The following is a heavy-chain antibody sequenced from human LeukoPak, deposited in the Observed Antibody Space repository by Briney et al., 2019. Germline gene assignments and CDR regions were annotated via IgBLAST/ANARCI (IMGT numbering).Heavy chain of an antibody. CDR2: ISYDARDE. J-gene: IGHJ1*01. CDR3: AKDELAAPGRGYFQH. CDR1: GFTFSSYG. V-gene: IGHV3-30*18. D-gene: IGHD5-24*01. Sequence: GGSLRLSCAASGFTFSSYGMHWVRQAPGRGLEWLAFISYDARDEYYADSVKGRFTISRDNSKNTLYLQMNSLRAEDTAVYYCAKDELAAPGRGYFQHWGQGTLVTVSS.